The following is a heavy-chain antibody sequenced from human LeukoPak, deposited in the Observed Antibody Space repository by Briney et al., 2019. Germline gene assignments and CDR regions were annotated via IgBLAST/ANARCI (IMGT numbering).Heavy chain of an antibody. CDR1: GFTFGNYG. CDR2: IDWNGGST. D-gene: IGHD4-17*01. Sequence: GGSLRLSCAASGFTFGNYGMSWVRQAPGKGLEWVSGIDWNGGSTGYADSVEGRFTIFRDNAKNSQYLQMNSLRVEDTALYYCARAQTYGDSRLLLDYWGQGTLVTVSS. J-gene: IGHJ4*02. CDR3: ARAQTYGDSRLLLDY. V-gene: IGHV3-20*04.